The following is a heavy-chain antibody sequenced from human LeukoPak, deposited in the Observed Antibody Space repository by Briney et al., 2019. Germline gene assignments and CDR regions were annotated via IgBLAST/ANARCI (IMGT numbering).Heavy chain of an antibody. D-gene: IGHD2-2*01. CDR3: ARDGWVVPAAIDYYYYMDV. CDR2: IYYSGST. J-gene: IGHJ6*03. Sequence: SETLSLTCTVSGGSISSSSYYWGWIRQPPGKGLEWIGSIYYSGSTYYNPSLKSRVTISVDTSKNQFSPKLSSVTAADTAVYYCARDGWVVPAAIDYYYYMDVWGKGTTVTVSS. CDR1: GGSISSSSYY. V-gene: IGHV4-39*07.